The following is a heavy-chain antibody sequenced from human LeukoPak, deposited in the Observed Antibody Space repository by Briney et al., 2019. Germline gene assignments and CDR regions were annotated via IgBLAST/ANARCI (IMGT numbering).Heavy chain of an antibody. CDR1: GFTFSSYW. V-gene: IGHV3-20*04. CDR2: INWNGGST. J-gene: IGHJ4*02. CDR3: ARERTYYYDSNPDYFDY. D-gene: IGHD3-22*01. Sequence: GGSLRLSCAASGFTFSSYWMHWVRQAPGKGLEWVSGINWNGGSTGYADSVKGRFTISRDNAKNSLYLQMNSLRAGDTALYYCARERTYYYDSNPDYFDYWGQGTLVTVSS.